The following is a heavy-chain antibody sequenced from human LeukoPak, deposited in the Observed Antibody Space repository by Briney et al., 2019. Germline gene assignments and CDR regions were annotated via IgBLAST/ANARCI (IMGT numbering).Heavy chain of an antibody. J-gene: IGHJ4*02. CDR3: ARDRYGSGTAFDY. D-gene: IGHD3-10*01. Sequence: PSETLSLTCTVSGGSISSGSYYWSWIRQPAGKGLEWIGRIYTSGSTNYNPSLKSRVTISVDTSKNQFSLKLSSVTAADTAVYYCARDRYGSGTAFDYWGQGTLVTVSS. CDR2: IYTSGST. CDR1: GGSISSGSYY. V-gene: IGHV4-61*02.